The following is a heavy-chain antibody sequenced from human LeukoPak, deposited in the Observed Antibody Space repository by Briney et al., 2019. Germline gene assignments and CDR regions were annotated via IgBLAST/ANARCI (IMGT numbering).Heavy chain of an antibody. V-gene: IGHV4-34*01. Sequence: SETLSLTCAVYGGTFSGYYWSWIRQPPGKGLEWIGEINHSGSTNYNPSLNSRVPISVHPSKNQFSLKLSSVSAADTAVYYCARCRWYSSSWYGVVFGYWGQGTQVTVSS. CDR3: ARCRWYSSSWYGVVFGY. D-gene: IGHD6-13*01. CDR2: INHSGST. J-gene: IGHJ4*02. CDR1: GGTFSGYY.